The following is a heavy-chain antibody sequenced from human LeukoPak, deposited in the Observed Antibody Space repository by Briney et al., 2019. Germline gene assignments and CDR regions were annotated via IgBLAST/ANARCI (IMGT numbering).Heavy chain of an antibody. CDR3: ARAHSSGWYLFDY. CDR1: GFTFSSYA. D-gene: IGHD6-19*01. CDR2: ISGSGGST. V-gene: IGHV3-23*01. Sequence: PGGSLRLSCAASGFTFSSYAMSWVRQAPGKGLEWVSAISGSGGSTYYADSVKGRFTISRDNSKNTLYLQMNSLRDEDTAVYYCARAHSSGWYLFDYWGQGTLVTVSS. J-gene: IGHJ4*02.